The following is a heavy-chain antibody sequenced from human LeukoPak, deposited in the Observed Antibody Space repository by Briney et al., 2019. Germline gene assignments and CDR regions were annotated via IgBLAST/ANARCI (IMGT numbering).Heavy chain of an antibody. Sequence: EASVTVSYMDSGYTLNDYYMHWVGQAPGHGLEWMGWINPNSGGTIYAQKFQGRVTMTSDTSISTAYMELSRLRSDDTAVYYCARDGDYYMSSWFDPWGQGTLVTVSS. V-gene: IGHV1-2*02. CDR2: INPNSGGT. J-gene: IGHJ5*02. CDR1: GYTLNDYY. D-gene: IGHD4-17*01. CDR3: ARDGDYYMSSWFDP.